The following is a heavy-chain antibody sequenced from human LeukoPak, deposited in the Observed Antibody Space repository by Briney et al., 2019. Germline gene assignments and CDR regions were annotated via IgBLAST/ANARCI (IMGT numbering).Heavy chain of an antibody. D-gene: IGHD3-9*01. Sequence: PGGSLRLSCAASGFTFSSYAMSWVRQAPGKGLEWVSAISGSGGSTYYADSVKGRFTISRDNSKNTLYLQMNSLRAEDTAVYYCAKDRVITIFPPPRRSGMDVWGQGTTVTVSS. CDR2: ISGSGGST. V-gene: IGHV3-23*01. CDR3: AKDRVITIFPPPRRSGMDV. J-gene: IGHJ6*02. CDR1: GFTFSSYA.